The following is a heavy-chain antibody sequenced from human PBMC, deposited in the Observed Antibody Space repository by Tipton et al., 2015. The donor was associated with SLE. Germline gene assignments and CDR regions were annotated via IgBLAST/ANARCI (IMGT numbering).Heavy chain of an antibody. CDR2: IYYSGST. D-gene: IGHD6-13*01. Sequence: TLSLTCTVSGGSISSYYWSWIRQPPGKGLEWIGYIYYSGSTNYNPSLKSRVTISVDTSKNQFSLKLSSVTASDTAVYYCARESSWDPLFDYGGQGTLVTVSS. V-gene: IGHV4-59*01. CDR3: ARESSWDPLFDY. J-gene: IGHJ4*02. CDR1: GGSISSYY.